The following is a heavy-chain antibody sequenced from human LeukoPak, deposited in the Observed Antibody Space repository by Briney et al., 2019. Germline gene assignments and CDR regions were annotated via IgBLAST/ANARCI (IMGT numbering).Heavy chain of an antibody. CDR3: VRAMDV. CDR2: IKQDGSEK. J-gene: IGHJ6*02. V-gene: IGHV3-7*03. CDR1: GFTFTNYW. Sequence: PGGSPRLSCAASGFTFTNYWLNWVRQAPGKGLEWVANIKQDGSEKYYVDSVKGRFTISRDNAKNSLYLQMNSLRVEDTAVYYCVRAMDVWGQGTTVTVSS.